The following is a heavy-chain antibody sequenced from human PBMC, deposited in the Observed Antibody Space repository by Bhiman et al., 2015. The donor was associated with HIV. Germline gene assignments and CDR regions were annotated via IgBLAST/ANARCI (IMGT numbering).Heavy chain of an antibody. J-gene: IGHJ3*02. CDR2: ISWNSGSL. CDR3: AKDSRMIVVVHGAFDI. V-gene: IGHV3-9*01. Sequence: EVQLVESGGGLVQPGRSLRLSCAASGFTFDDYAMHWVRQAPGKGLEWVSGISWNSGSLGYADSVKGRFTVSRDNAKNSLYLQMNSLRPEDTALYYCAKDSRMIVVVHGAFDIWGQGTMATVSS. CDR1: GFTFDDYA. D-gene: IGHD3-22*01.